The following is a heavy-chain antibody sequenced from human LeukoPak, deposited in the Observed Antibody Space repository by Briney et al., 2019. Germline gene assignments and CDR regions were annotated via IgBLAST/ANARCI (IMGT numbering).Heavy chain of an antibody. CDR1: GGSISSSRYY. Sequence: SETLSLTCTVSGGSISSSRYYWGWIRQPPGKGLEWIGSIHYSGSTYYNPSLKSRVTISTDTSKNQFSLKMTSVTAADTAVYHCARPNYISGTYSFDYWGQGTLVTVSS. D-gene: IGHD3-10*01. CDR3: ARPNYISGTYSFDY. V-gene: IGHV4-39*01. CDR2: IHYSGST. J-gene: IGHJ4*02.